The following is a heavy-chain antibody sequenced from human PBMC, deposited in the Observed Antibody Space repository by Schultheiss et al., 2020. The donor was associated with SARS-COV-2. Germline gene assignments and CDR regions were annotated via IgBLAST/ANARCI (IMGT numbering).Heavy chain of an antibody. CDR3: ARAAGDSSEY. J-gene: IGHJ4*02. D-gene: IGHD3-22*01. V-gene: IGHV3-11*01. CDR2: ISSSGSTI. Sequence: LSLTCTVSGGSISSGDYYWSWIRQPPGKGLEWVSYISSSGSTIYYADSVKGRFTISRDNAKNSLYLQMNSLRAEDTAVYYCARAAGDSSEYWGQGTLVTVSS. CDR1: GGSISSGDYY.